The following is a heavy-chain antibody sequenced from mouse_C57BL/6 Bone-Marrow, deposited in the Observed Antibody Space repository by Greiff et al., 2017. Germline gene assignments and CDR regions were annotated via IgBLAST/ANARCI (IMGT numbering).Heavy chain of an antibody. CDR3: TRPTVVAQGYFDV. J-gene: IGHJ1*03. Sequence: QVQLQQSGAELVKPGASVKISCKASGYAFSSYWMNWVKQRPGKGLEWIGQIYPGDGDTNYNGKFKGKATLTADKSSSTAYMQLSSLTSEDSAVYCCTRPTVVAQGYFDVWGTGTTVTVSS. CDR1: GYAFSSYW. V-gene: IGHV1-80*01. CDR2: IYPGDGDT. D-gene: IGHD1-1*01.